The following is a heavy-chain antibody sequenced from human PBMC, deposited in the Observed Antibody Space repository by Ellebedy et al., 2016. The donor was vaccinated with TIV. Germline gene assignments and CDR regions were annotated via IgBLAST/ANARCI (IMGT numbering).Heavy chain of an antibody. CDR3: ARGGYCSSTSCAPADAFDV. J-gene: IGHJ3*01. Sequence: GGSLRLSCAASGFPFSTYVMHWVRQAPGKGLEWAAVIWSDGSSEYYADSVKGRFTISGDSSKNTVYLQMTSLRADDTAVYYCARGGYCSSTSCAPADAFDVWGPGTEVTISS. CDR2: IWSDGSSE. CDR1: GFPFSTYV. V-gene: IGHV3-33*01. D-gene: IGHD2-2*01.